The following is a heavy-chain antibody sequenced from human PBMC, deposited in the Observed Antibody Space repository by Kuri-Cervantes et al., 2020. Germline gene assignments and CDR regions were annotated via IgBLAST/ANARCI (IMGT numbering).Heavy chain of an antibody. V-gene: IGHV3-30-3*01. CDR3: ARDHRYSDSSGPMSWGFDY. D-gene: IGHD3-22*01. J-gene: IGHJ4*02. Sequence: GESLKISCAASGFTFSSYAMHWVRQAPGKGLEWVAVISYDGSNKYYADSVKGRFTISRDNSKNTLYLQMNSLRAEDTAVYYCARDHRYSDSSGPMSWGFDYWGQGTLVTVSS. CDR2: ISYDGSNK. CDR1: GFTFSSYA.